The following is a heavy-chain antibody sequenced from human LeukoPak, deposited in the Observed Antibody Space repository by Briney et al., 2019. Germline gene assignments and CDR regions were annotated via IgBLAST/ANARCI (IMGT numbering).Heavy chain of an antibody. V-gene: IGHV3-48*03. D-gene: IGHD2-15*01. CDR2: ISSSGTTI. J-gene: IGHJ5*02. CDR3: ARERYCSGGSCYSNWFDP. CDR1: GFIFSSYQ. Sequence: GGSLRLSCAASGFIFSSYQMNWVSQAPGKGLEWVSYISSSGTTIYYADSVKGRFTISRDNAKNSLYLQMNSLRAEDTAVYYCARERYCSGGSCYSNWFDPWGQGTLVTVSS.